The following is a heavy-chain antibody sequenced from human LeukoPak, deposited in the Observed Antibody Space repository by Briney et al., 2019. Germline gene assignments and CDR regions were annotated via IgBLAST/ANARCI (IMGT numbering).Heavy chain of an antibody. D-gene: IGHD6-6*01. Sequence: ASVKVSCKASKYTFTSYEIHWVRQATGQGLEWMGWINPNSGGTNYAQKFQGRVTMTRDTSISTAYMELSRLRSDDTAVYYCARELAARPGYYFDYWGQGTLVTVSS. CDR1: KYTFTSYE. V-gene: IGHV1-2*02. CDR2: INPNSGGT. J-gene: IGHJ4*02. CDR3: ARELAARPGYYFDY.